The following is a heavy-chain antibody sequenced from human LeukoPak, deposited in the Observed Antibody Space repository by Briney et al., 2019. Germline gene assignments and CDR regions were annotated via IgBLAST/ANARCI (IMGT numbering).Heavy chain of an antibody. D-gene: IGHD6-19*01. CDR1: GFTFSSYS. V-gene: IGHV3-48*01. Sequence: PGGSLRLSCAASGFTFSSYSMNWVRQAPGKGLEWVSYISSSSGTIYYADSVKGRFTISRDNAKNSLYLQMSSLRADDTAVYYCARSTGWYRNAFDVWGQGTLVTVSS. CDR2: ISSSSGTI. CDR3: ARSTGWYRNAFDV. J-gene: IGHJ3*01.